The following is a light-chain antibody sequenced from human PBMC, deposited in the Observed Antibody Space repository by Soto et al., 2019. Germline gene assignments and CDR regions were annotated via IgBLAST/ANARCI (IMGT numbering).Light chain of an antibody. CDR3: QQRSNWLT. J-gene: IGKJ4*01. CDR1: QSVSSY. V-gene: IGKV3-11*01. Sequence: EIVLTQSPATLSLSPGERATLSCRASQSVSSYLAWYQQKPGQAPRLLIYDASNRATGIPARFSGSGSGTDFTLTISSLEPEDFAAYYCQQRSNWLTFGGGTKVDIK. CDR2: DAS.